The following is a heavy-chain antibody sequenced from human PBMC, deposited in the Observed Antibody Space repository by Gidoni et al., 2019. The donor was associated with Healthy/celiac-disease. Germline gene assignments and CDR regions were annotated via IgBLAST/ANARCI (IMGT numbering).Heavy chain of an antibody. CDR3: AKEASPGSDDNDAFDI. V-gene: IGHV1-2*02. CDR2: MNPNSGGT. D-gene: IGHD3-10*01. J-gene: IGHJ3*02. Sequence: QVQLVQSGAEVKKPGASVKVSCKASEYTFHGYYMHWVRPAPGQGLEWMGWMNPNSGGTSYAQKFQGRVTMTRDMSISTAYMELSRLTSDDTAVYYCAKEASPGSDDNDAFDIWCQGTMVTVSS. CDR1: EYTFHGYY.